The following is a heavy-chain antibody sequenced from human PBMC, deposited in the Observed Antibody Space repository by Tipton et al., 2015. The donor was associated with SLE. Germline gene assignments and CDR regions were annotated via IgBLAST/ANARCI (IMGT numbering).Heavy chain of an antibody. V-gene: IGHV4-59*11. J-gene: IGHJ3*02. CDR1: GGSISSHY. Sequence: TLSLTCTVSGGSISSHYWSWIRRPPGKGLEWIGYIYYSGSTNYNPSLKSRVTISVDTSKNQFSLKLSSVTAADTAVYYCARLDARRDAFDIWGQGTMVTVPS. D-gene: IGHD1-1*01. CDR2: IYYSGST. CDR3: ARLDARRDAFDI.